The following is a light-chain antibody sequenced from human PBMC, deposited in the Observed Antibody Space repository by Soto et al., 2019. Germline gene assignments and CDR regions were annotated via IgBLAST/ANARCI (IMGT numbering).Light chain of an antibody. CDR2: HAS. CDR1: QSVSSN. V-gene: IGKV3-11*01. CDR3: QQRHMWPIT. J-gene: IGKJ5*01. Sequence: EVVLTQSPGTLSLSPGERATLSCRASQSVSSNLAWYQQKPGQAPRLLIYHASARATGIPARFSGSGSGTDFTLTISSLEPEDSAVYYCQQRHMWPITFGQGTRLEIK.